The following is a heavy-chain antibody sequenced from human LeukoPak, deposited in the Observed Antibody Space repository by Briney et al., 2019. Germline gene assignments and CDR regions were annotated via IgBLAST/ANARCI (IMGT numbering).Heavy chain of an antibody. J-gene: IGHJ3*02. CDR2: IHYSGST. Sequence: SETLSLTCTVSGGSISSSTYYWGWIRQPPGKGLEWMGSIHYSGSTYYNPSLKSRVTISVDMSKNQFSLKLSSVTAADTAVYYCARLYCSSSCYAVGAFDIWGQGTVVTVSS. D-gene: IGHD2-2*01. V-gene: IGHV4-39*01. CDR1: GGSISSSTYY. CDR3: ARLYCSSSCYAVGAFDI.